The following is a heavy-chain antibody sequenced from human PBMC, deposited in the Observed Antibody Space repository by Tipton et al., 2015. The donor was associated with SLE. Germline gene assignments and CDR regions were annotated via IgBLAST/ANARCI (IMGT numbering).Heavy chain of an antibody. D-gene: IGHD1-14*01. V-gene: IGHV4-34*09. J-gene: IGHJ6*02. CDR1: GGSFSGYY. CDR2: IYQSGTT. Sequence: TLSLTCAVYGGSFSGYYMSWVRQAPGKGLEWIGCIYQSGTTFYNPSLKSRVTISVDTSKNQFSLNLSSVTAADTAVYYCARTGSQPHHQIYGMDVWGPGTSVTVSS. CDR3: ARTGSQPHHQIYGMDV.